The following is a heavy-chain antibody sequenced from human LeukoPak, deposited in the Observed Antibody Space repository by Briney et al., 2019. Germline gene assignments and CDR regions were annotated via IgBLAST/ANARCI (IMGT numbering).Heavy chain of an antibody. J-gene: IGHJ5*02. V-gene: IGHV4-59*01. CDR1: GGSFSGYY. D-gene: IGHD3-22*01. Sequence: PSETLSLTCAVYGGSFSGYYWSWIRQPPGKGLEWIGYIYYSGSTNYNPSLKSRVTISVDTSKNQFSLKLSSVTAADTAVYYCARATYYYDSSGYDWGFDPWGQGTLVTVSS. CDR2: IYYSGST. CDR3: ARATYYYDSSGYDWGFDP.